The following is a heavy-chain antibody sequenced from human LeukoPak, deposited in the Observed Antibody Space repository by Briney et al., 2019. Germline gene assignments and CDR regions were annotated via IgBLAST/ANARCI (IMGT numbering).Heavy chain of an antibody. V-gene: IGHV4-59*01. D-gene: IGHD4-23*01. J-gene: IGHJ5*02. CDR3: ARVSRIVVTESSGEWFDP. CDR2: IYYSGST. Sequence: SETLSLTCTVSGGSLSSYYWSWIRQPPGKGLEWIGYIYYSGSTNYNPSLKSRVTISVDTSKNQFSLKLSSVTAADTAVYYCARVSRIVVTESSGEWFDPWGQGTLVTVSS. CDR1: GGSLSSYY.